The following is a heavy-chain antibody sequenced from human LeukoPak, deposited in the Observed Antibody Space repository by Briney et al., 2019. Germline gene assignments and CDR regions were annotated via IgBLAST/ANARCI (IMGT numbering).Heavy chain of an antibody. CDR2: IYYSGST. D-gene: IGHD6-13*01. CDR3: ARGTYSSSSSWFDP. CDR1: GGSISSYY. Sequence: SETLSLTCTVSGGSISSYYGSWIRQPPGKGLEWIGYIYYSGSTNYNPSLKSRVTISVDTSKNQFSLKLSSVTAADTAVYYCARGTYSSSSSWFDPWGQGTLVTVSS. J-gene: IGHJ5*02. V-gene: IGHV4-59*01.